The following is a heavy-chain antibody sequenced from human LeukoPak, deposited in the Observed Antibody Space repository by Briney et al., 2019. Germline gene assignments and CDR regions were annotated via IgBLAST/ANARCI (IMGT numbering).Heavy chain of an antibody. V-gene: IGHV1-2*02. CDR2: INPNSGGT. Sequence: ASVKVSCKASGYTFTGYYIHWVRQAPGQGLEWMGWINPNSGGTNYAQKFQGRVTMTRDTSISTAYMELSRLRSDDTAVYYCAREFGIAAAVVVSDWFDPWGQGTLVTVSS. D-gene: IGHD6-13*01. CDR3: AREFGIAAAVVVSDWFDP. J-gene: IGHJ5*02. CDR1: GYTFTGYY.